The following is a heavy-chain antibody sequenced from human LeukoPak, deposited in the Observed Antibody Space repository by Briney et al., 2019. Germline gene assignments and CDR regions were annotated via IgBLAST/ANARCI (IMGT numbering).Heavy chain of an antibody. CDR3: ARGQDGVPPYYYMDV. Sequence: SVKVSCKASGGTFSSYAISWVRQAPGQGLEWMGGIIPIFGTANYAQKFQGRVTITADESTSTAYMELSSLRSEDTAVYYCARGQDGVPPYYYMDVWGKGTTVTVSS. CDR1: GGTFSSYA. J-gene: IGHJ6*03. V-gene: IGHV1-69*13. D-gene: IGHD3-10*01. CDR2: IIPIFGTA.